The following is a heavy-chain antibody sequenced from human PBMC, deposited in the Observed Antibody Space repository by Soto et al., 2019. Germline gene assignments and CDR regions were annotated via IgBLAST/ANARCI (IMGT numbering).Heavy chain of an antibody. CDR2: IYSGGST. Sequence: EVHLVESGGGLVQPGGSLRLSCAASGFTVSSNYMSWVRQAPGKGLEWVSVIYSGGSTYYADSVKGRFTISRHSSKNTLYLQMNTLRAEDTAVHYCARSQDGYNYPLFGYWGQGTLVTVSS. D-gene: IGHD5-12*01. V-gene: IGHV3-53*04. CDR3: ARSQDGYNYPLFGY. CDR1: GFTVSSNY. J-gene: IGHJ4*02.